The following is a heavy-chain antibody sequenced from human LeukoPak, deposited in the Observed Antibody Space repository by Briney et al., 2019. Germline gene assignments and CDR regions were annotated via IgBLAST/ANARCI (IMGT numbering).Heavy chain of an antibody. J-gene: IGHJ4*02. CDR1: GFTFSSYA. V-gene: IGHV3-33*08. CDR2: IWYDGSNK. Sequence: GGSLRLSCSASGFTFSSYAMHWVRQAPGKGLEGVAVIWYDGSNKYYADSVKGRFTISRDNSKNTLYLQMNSLRAEDTAVYYCARNWDVDTAMLWGQGTLVTVSS. CDR3: ARNWDVDTAML. D-gene: IGHD5-18*01.